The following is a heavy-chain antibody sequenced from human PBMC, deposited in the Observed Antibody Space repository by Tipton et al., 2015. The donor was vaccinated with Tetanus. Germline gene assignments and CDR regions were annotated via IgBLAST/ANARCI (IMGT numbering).Heavy chain of an antibody. V-gene: IGHV5-51*01. D-gene: IGHD3/OR15-3a*01. CDR2: ILPRDSDA. Sequence: QLVQSGAEVKKPGESLKISCKASGYTFGSYWIGWVRQLPGKGLEWMGIILPRDSDARYGTSFQGHVTISADTSINTAYLEWRGLKASDTAMYWCARRDGTGPFDYWGQGSLVTVSS. CDR3: ARRDGTGPFDY. J-gene: IGHJ4*02. CDR1: GYTFGSYW.